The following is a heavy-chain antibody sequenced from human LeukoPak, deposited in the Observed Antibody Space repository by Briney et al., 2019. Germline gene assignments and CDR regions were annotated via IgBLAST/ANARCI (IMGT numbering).Heavy chain of an antibody. CDR3: ARDESIAAAGFDY. D-gene: IGHD6-13*01. V-gene: IGHV1-69*13. CDR2: IIPIFGTA. CDR1: GGTFSSYA. J-gene: IGHJ4*02. Sequence: SVRVSCKGCGGTFSSYAISWVRQTPGQGLERVGGIIPIFGTANYAQKFQGRVTITADESTSTAYMELSSLRSEDTAVYYCARDESIAAAGFDYWGQGTLVTVSS.